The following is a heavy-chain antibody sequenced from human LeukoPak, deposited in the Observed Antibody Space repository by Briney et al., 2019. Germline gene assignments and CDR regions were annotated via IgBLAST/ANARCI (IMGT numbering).Heavy chain of an antibody. CDR3: AKDYAVGSIDY. CDR2: ISRSGEST. J-gene: IGHJ4*02. Sequence: PGGSLRLSCAASGSTFSSYAMSWIRQAPGKGLEWVSSISRSGESTFYADSVRGRFTISRDNSKNTVSLQMESLRAEDTALYYCAKDYAVGSIDYWGQGTLVTVSS. V-gene: IGHV3-23*01. D-gene: IGHD3-16*01. CDR1: GSTFSSYA.